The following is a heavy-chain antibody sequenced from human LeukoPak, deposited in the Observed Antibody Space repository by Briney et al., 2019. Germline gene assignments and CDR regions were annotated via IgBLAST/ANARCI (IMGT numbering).Heavy chain of an antibody. CDR1: GGSISDSNYY. Sequence: SETLSLTCSVSGGSISDSNYYWGWIRQPPGRGLEWIANIYYSGSAYYSPSLKSRVTVSVDTSKNQFSLKLNSVTAADTAVYYCARQSTIAAARIDPWGQGTLVTVSS. CDR2: IYYSGSA. D-gene: IGHD6-25*01. J-gene: IGHJ5*02. V-gene: IGHV4-39*01. CDR3: ARQSTIAAARIDP.